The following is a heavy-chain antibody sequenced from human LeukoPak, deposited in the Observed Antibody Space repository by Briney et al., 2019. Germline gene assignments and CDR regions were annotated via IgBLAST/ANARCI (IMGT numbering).Heavy chain of an antibody. J-gene: IGHJ4*02. CDR1: GGSISSSSYY. CDR2: IHDSGST. D-gene: IGHD3-22*01. Sequence: PSETLSLTCSVSGGSISSSSYYWGWIRQPPGKGLEWIGSIHDSGSTYYNPSLKSRVTISVDTSKNQFSLRLSSVTAADTAVYYCARVTGYIVEDYFDYWGQGTLVTVSS. V-gene: IGHV4-39*07. CDR3: ARVTGYIVEDYFDY.